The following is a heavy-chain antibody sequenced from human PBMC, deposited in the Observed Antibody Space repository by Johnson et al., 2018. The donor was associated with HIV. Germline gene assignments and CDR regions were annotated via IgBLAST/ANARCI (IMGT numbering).Heavy chain of an antibody. CDR3: AKFGRIPRELEDAFDI. V-gene: IGHV3-30*18. CDR1: GFMFSNYG. D-gene: IGHD1-26*01. J-gene: IGHJ3*02. CDR2: ISYDGSNK. Sequence: VQLVESGGGLVPPGGSLRLSCAASGFMFSNYGMHWVRQAPGKGLEWVAVISYDGSNKNYADSVKGRFTISRDNSKNTLYLQMNSLRVEDTAVYYCAKFGRIPRELEDAFDIWGQGTMVTVSS.